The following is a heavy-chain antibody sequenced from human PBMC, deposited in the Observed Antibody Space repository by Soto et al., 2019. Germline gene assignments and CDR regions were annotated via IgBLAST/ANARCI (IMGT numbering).Heavy chain of an antibody. J-gene: IGHJ4*02. CDR1: GFSFDVYG. V-gene: IGHV3-9*01. Sequence: EVQLVQSGGGWVQPGGSLRLSCAASGFSFDVYGMHWVRQVPGKGREWVSGISSNGRNIGYVNSVRGRFTISRDNDRNSLYLQMNSLRPEDTAVYYCTKVSRSGLGNYFDYWGQGIKVTVSS. D-gene: IGHD3-16*01. CDR3: TKVSRSGLGNYFDY. CDR2: ISSNGRNI.